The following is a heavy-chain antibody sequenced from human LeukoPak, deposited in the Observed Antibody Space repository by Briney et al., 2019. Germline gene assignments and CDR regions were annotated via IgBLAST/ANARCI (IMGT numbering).Heavy chain of an antibody. D-gene: IGHD2-2*02. V-gene: IGHV4-34*01. Sequence: SETLSLTCAVYGGSFSGYYWSWIRQPPGKGLEWIGEINHSGSTNYNPSLKSRVTISVDTSKNQFSPKLSSVTAADTAVYYCAPEYCSSTSCYIVWGQGTLSPSPQ. CDR3: APEYCSSTSCYIV. J-gene: IGHJ4*02. CDR1: GGSFSGYY. CDR2: INHSGST.